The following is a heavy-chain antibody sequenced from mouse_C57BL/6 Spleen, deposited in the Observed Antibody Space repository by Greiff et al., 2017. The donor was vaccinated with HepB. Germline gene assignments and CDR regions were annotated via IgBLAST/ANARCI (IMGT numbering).Heavy chain of an antibody. J-gene: IGHJ1*03. CDR2: IYPGDGDT. D-gene: IGHD4-1*01. Sequence: VQLLQSGAELVKPGASVKISCKASGYAFSSYWMNWVKQRPGKGLEWIGQIYPGDGDTNYNGKFKGKATLTADKSSSTAYMQLSSLTSEDSAVYYCARSGHWDDWYLDVWGTGTTVTVSS. V-gene: IGHV1-80*01. CDR3: ARSGHWDDWYLDV. CDR1: GYAFSSYW.